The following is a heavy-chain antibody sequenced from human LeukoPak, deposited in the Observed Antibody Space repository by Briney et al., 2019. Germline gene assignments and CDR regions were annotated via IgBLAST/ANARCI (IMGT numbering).Heavy chain of an antibody. CDR1: GGSISSYY. CDR2: IYYSGST. CDR3: ARDIAAGAFDI. D-gene: IGHD6-25*01. Sequence: PSETLSLTCTVSGGSISSYYWSWIRQPPGKGLEWIGYIYYSGSTNYNPSPKSRVTISVDTSKNQFSLKLSSVTAADTAVYYCARDIAAGAFDIWGQGTMVTVSS. J-gene: IGHJ3*02. V-gene: IGHV4-59*01.